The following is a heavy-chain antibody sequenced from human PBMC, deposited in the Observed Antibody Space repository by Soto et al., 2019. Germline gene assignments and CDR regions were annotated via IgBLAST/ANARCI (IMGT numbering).Heavy chain of an antibody. D-gene: IGHD2-2*01. J-gene: IGHJ1*01. Sequence: ASVKVSCKVSGYTLTEISMHWVRQTPGKGLEWMGGFDPENGETIYAQRFQGRVTMTEDTSIDTAYMELSSLTSEDTAVYYCATGDFIVVPPPTDGPESSHYGGKAPLSTVS. V-gene: IGHV1-24*01. CDR1: GYTLTEIS. CDR2: FDPENGET. CDR3: ATGDFIVVPPPTDGPESSHY.